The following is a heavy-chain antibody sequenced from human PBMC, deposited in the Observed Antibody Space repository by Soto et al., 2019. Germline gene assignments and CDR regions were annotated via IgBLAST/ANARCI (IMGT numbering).Heavy chain of an antibody. D-gene: IGHD2-2*01. Sequence: QVLRVQSGAEVTRLGASLKVSCKASGYNFISHYINWGRQAPGQGFEGMGFITPSGGSTTHAQNFQGRLSMTRDTSTSTVYMELSGLRSEDAAVYYCARDYLSSKSSLSYFDYWGQGTLVTVSS. J-gene: IGHJ4*02. V-gene: IGHV1-46*01. CDR2: ITPSGGST. CDR3: ARDYLSSKSSLSYFDY. CDR1: GYNFISHY.